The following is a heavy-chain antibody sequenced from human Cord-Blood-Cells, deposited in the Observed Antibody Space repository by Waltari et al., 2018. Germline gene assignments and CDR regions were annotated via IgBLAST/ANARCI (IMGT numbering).Heavy chain of an antibody. D-gene: IGHD2-21*01. Sequence: QVQLVESGGGVVQPGRSLRLSCAASGCTFRSYGTLWFRPAPGRWLEWVVVISYYGSNKYYADSVKGRFTISRDNSKNTLYLQMNSLRAEDTAVYYCAKVGCGGDCYSGAFDIWGQGTMVTVSS. CDR2: ISYYGSNK. CDR1: GCTFRSYG. V-gene: IGHV3-30*18. J-gene: IGHJ3*02. CDR3: AKVGCGGDCYSGAFDI.